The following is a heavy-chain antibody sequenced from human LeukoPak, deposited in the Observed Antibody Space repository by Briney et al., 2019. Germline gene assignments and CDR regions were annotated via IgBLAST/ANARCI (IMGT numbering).Heavy chain of an antibody. J-gene: IGHJ4*02. D-gene: IGHD2-2*03. V-gene: IGHV5-51*01. Sequence: GESLRISCQGFGYTFTTSWIGWVRQLPGKGLEWMAIIYAGNSDTKYSPSFQGQVSISADKSISTAYLQWSSLKASDTAMYYCARHGYYAGDYWGQGTLVTVSS. CDR1: GYTFTTSW. CDR2: IYAGNSDT. CDR3: ARHGYYAGDY.